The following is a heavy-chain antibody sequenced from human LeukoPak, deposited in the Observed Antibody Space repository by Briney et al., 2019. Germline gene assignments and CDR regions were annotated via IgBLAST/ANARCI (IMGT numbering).Heavy chain of an antibody. Sequence: SETLSLTCTVSGGSISSSSYYWGWIRQPPGKGLEWIGSIYYSGSTYYNPSLKSRVTISVDTSKNQFSLKLSSVTAADTAVYYCASIIVGASNFDYWGQGTLVTVSS. J-gene: IGHJ4*02. CDR3: ASIIVGASNFDY. CDR1: GGSISSSSYY. CDR2: IYYSGST. D-gene: IGHD1-26*01. V-gene: IGHV4-39*01.